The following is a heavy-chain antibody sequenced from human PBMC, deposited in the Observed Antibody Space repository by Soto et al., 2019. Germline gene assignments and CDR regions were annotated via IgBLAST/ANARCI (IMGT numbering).Heavy chain of an antibody. J-gene: IGHJ6*02. V-gene: IGHV3-30-3*01. D-gene: IGHD6-13*01. CDR3: AKVEQQLDDYYGMDV. CDR2: ISYDGSNQ. Sequence: QVQLVESGGGVVQPGRSLRLSCAASGFTFSDYAMHWVRQAPGKGLEWVAVISYDGSNQYYADSVKGRFTISRDTSKNTLFLQMNSLRPEDTAVYYCAKVEQQLDDYYGMDVWGQGTTVTVSS. CDR1: GFTFSDYA.